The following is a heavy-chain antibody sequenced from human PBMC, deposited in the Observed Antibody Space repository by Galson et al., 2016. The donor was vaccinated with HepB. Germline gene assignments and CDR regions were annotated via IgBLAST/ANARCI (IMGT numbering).Heavy chain of an antibody. CDR1: GYTFASYG. CDR2: ISAYNGNT. V-gene: IGHV1-18*01. J-gene: IGHJ4*02. D-gene: IGHD6-19*01. CDR3: ARDWLVAVFDY. Sequence: VKVSCKASGYTFASYGISWVRQAPGQGLEWMGRISAYNGNTNYAQKLQGRVTMTTDTSTSTAYMELRSLRSDDTAVYYCARDWLVAVFDYWGQGTLVTVSS.